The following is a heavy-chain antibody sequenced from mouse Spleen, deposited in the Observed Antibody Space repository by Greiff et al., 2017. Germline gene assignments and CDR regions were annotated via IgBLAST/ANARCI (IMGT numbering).Heavy chain of an antibody. CDR1: GYTFTSYW. Sequence: QVQLKQSGAELVKPGASVKLSCKASGYTFTSYWMQWVKQRPGQGLEWIGEIDPSDSYTNYNQKFKGKATLTVDTSSSTAYMQLSSLTSEDSAVYYCARDYGSRFAYWGQGTLVTVSA. CDR2: IDPSDSYT. CDR3: ARDYGSRFAY. V-gene: IGHV1-50*01. J-gene: IGHJ3*01. D-gene: IGHD1-1*01.